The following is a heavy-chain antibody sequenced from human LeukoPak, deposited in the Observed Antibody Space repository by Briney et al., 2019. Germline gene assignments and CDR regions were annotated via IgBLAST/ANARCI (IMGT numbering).Heavy chain of an antibody. V-gene: IGHV4-59*12. D-gene: IGHD3-10*01. CDR3: ARAWFPNFYFDY. Sequence: SETLSLTCTVSGDSISDYYWSWIRQPPGKGLEWIAYIYYSGSTNYNPSLKSRATTSLDTSKNQFSLKLSSVTAADTAVYYCARAWFPNFYFDYWGQGTLVTVSS. J-gene: IGHJ4*02. CDR1: GDSISDYY. CDR2: IYYSGST.